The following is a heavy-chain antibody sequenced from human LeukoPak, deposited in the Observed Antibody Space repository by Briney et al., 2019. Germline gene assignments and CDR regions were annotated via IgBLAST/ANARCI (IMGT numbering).Heavy chain of an antibody. J-gene: IGHJ4*02. CDR2: IYYSGST. D-gene: IGHD1-26*01. Sequence: SETLSLTCTVSGGSISSSSNYWGWIRQPPGKGRVWSGSIYYSGSTYYNPSLKSRVTISVDTSKNQFSLKLSSVTAADTAVYYCASVMLGIVGATIGYFDYWGQGTLVTVSS. V-gene: IGHV4-39*01. CDR3: ASVMLGIVGATIGYFDY. CDR1: GGSISSSSNY.